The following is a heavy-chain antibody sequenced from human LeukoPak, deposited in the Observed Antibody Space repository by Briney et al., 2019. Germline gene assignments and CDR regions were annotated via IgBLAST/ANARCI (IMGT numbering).Heavy chain of an antibody. J-gene: IGHJ4*02. CDR2: IDSSSTI. CDR1: GFPCSEYS. Sequence: GGPLRLSCAASGFPCSEYSMNWVRQAPGKGLEWVSYIDSSSTIYYADSVKGRFTISRDNAKNSLYLQLNSLRAEDTAVYYCARGPYDYGEYIDYWGQGTLVTVSS. D-gene: IGHD4-17*01. V-gene: IGHV3-69-1*01. CDR3: ARGPYDYGEYIDY.